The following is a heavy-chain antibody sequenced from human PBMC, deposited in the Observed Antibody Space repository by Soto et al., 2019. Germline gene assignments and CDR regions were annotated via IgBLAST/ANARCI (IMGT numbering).Heavy chain of an antibody. CDR3: ARLYYYDSSGYLYYYYGMDV. V-gene: IGHV1-18*01. J-gene: IGHJ6*02. D-gene: IGHD3-22*01. CDR2: ISAYNGNT. Sequence: ASVKVSCKASGYTFTSYGISWVRQAPGQGXEWMGWISAYNGNTNYAQKLQGRVTMTTDTSTSTAYMELRSLRSDDTAVYYCARLYYYDSSGYLYYYYGMDVWGQGPTVTVSS. CDR1: GYTFTSYG.